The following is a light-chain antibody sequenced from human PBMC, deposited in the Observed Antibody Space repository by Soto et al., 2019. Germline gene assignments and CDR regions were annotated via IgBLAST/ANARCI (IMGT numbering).Light chain of an antibody. CDR2: LDSDGSH. Sequence: QSALTQSPSASASLGASVKLTCTLSSGHSSYAIAWHQQQPEKGPRYLMKLDSDGSHTKGDAIPDRFSGSSSGAERYLTISSLQSEDEADYYCQTWGTGIHVVFGGRTKVTVL. CDR3: QTWGTGIHVV. CDR1: SGHSSYA. J-gene: IGLJ2*01. V-gene: IGLV4-69*01.